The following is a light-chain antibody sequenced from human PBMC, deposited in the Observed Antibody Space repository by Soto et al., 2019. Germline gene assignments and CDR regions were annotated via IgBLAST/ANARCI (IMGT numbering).Light chain of an antibody. CDR1: NIGDRH. CDR2: SDS. V-gene: IGLV3-9*01. Sequence: SYELTQPLSVSVALGLTANISCGGNNIGDRHVHWYQQKLGQAPVVVIYSDSSRPSGIPERFSGSNSGNTATLTISRTQVGDEADYYCQVWVSTTAVFGTGTKVTVL. CDR3: QVWVSTTAV. J-gene: IGLJ1*01.